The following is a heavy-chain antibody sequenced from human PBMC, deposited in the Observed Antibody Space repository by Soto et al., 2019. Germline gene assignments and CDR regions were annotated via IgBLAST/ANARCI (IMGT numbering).Heavy chain of an antibody. Sequence: EVQLVESGGGLVQPGGSLRLSCEASGFTFSSYWMHWVRQAPGKGLVWVARIKGDGSSTNSADSVKGRFSISRDNAENTVYLQMNSLRVEDTAVYYCGRGVPNLYGVDVWGRGTTVTVSS. CDR3: GRGVPNLYGVDV. CDR2: IKGDGSST. CDR1: GFTFSSYW. V-gene: IGHV3-74*01. D-gene: IGHD3-10*01. J-gene: IGHJ6*02.